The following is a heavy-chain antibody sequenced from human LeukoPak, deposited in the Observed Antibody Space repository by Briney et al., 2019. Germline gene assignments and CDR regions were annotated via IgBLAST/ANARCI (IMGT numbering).Heavy chain of an antibody. D-gene: IGHD3-22*01. Sequence: GESLKISCKGSGYSFTSYGISWVRQAPGQGLEWMGWISAYNGNTNYAQKLQGRVTMTTDTSTSTAYMELRSLRSDDTAVYYCARSIGYYYDSSGYFAYYFDYWGQGTLVTVSS. CDR3: ARSIGYYYDSSGYFAYYFDY. J-gene: IGHJ4*02. V-gene: IGHV1-18*01. CDR2: ISAYNGNT. CDR1: GYSFTSYG.